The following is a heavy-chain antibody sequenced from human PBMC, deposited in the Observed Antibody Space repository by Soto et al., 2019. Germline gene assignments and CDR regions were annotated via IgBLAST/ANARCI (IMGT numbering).Heavy chain of an antibody. Sequence: PSETLSLTCAVYGGSFSGYYWSWIRQPPGKGLEWIGEINHSGSTNYNPSLKSRVTLSVDTSNDQFSLTLSSVTAADTAVYYCARWVAPNWFDPWGQGTLVTGSS. J-gene: IGHJ5*02. CDR3: ARWVAPNWFDP. D-gene: IGHD2-15*01. CDR2: INHSGST. V-gene: IGHV4-34*01. CDR1: GGSFSGYY.